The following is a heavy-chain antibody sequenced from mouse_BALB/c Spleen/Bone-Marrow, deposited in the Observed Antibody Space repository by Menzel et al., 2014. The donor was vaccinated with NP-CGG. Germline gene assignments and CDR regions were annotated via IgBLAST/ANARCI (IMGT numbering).Heavy chain of an antibody. CDR1: GFNIKDTY. V-gene: IGHV14-3*02. CDR2: IDPANGNT. CDR3: AGWLLNYYAMDY. D-gene: IGHD2-3*01. J-gene: IGHJ4*01. Sequence: VQLQQPGAELVKPGASVKLSCTASGFNIKDTYMHWVKQRPEQGLEWIGRIDPANGNTKYDPKFQGKATITADTSSNTAYLQLSSLTSEDTAVYYCAGWLLNYYAMDYWGQGTSVTVSS.